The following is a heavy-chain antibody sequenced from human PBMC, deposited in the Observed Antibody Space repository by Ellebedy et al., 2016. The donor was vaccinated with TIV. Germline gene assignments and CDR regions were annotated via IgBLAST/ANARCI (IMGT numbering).Heavy chain of an antibody. CDR2: IIPIFGTA. CDR3: ARGTAMATPYYYYYGMDV. CDR1: GGTFRSYA. V-gene: IGHV1-69*06. Sequence: SVKVSXKASGGTFRSYAISWVRQAPGQGLEWMGGIIPIFGTANYAQKFQGRVTITADKSTSTAYMELSSLRSEDTAVYYCARGTAMATPYYYYYGMDVWGQGTTVTVSS. D-gene: IGHD5-18*01. J-gene: IGHJ6*02.